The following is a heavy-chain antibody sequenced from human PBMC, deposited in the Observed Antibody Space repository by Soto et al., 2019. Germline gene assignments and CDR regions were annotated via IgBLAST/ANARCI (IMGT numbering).Heavy chain of an antibody. D-gene: IGHD6-6*01. CDR2: IYYSGST. Sequence: PSETLSLTCTVSGGSINNYYWSWIRQPPEKGLEWIGNIYYSGSTNYNPSLKSRVTISIDTSKEEFSLNLNSVAAADTAVYYCAVSTGSSQYYFDSVGQGALVTVSS. CDR1: GGSINNYY. CDR3: AVSTGSSQYYFDS. V-gene: IGHV4-59*03. J-gene: IGHJ4*02.